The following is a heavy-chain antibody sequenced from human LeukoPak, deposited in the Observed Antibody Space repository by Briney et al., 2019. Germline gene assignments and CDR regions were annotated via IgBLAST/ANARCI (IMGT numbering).Heavy chain of an antibody. D-gene: IGHD3-9*01. Sequence: GGSLRLSCAASGFTFNRYWMSWVRQAPGKGLEWVANIKQDGSEKYYVDSVKGRFTISRDNSKNTLYLQMNSLRAEDTAVYYCARERYFDWLARRDSYYFDYWGQGTLVTVSS. CDR1: GFTFNRYW. V-gene: IGHV3-7*01. J-gene: IGHJ4*02. CDR2: IKQDGSEK. CDR3: ARERYFDWLARRDSYYFDY.